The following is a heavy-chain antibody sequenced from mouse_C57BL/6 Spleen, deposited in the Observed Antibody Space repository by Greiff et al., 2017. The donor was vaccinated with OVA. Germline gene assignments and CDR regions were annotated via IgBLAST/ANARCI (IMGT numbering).Heavy chain of an antibody. CDR3: ARYLAVVAYAMDY. CDR2: IRNKANGYTT. CDR1: GFTFTDYY. D-gene: IGHD1-1*01. V-gene: IGHV7-3*01. Sequence: EVKVVESGGGLVQPGGSLSLSCAASGFTFTDYYMSWVRQPPGKALEWLGFIRNKANGYTTEYSASVKGRFTISRDNSQSILYLQMNALRAEDSATYYCARYLAVVAYAMDYWGQGTSVTVSS. J-gene: IGHJ4*01.